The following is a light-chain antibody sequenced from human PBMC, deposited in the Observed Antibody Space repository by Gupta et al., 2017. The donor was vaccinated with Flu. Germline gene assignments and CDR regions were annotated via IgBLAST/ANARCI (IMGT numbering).Light chain of an antibody. Sequence: DRATLSCRASQRVSSYLAWYQQKLGQAPKLLIYAASNRQTGIPARFSGSGSGTDFALTIASLQPEDFAVYYRQQLNNRPLTFGGGTKV. J-gene: IGKJ4*01. CDR2: AAS. CDR3: QQLNNRPLT. CDR1: QRVSSY. V-gene: IGKV3-11*01.